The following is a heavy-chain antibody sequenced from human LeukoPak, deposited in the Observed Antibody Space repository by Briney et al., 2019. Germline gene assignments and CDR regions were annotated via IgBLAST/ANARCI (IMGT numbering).Heavy chain of an antibody. CDR3: ARGSSGWYVWFDP. J-gene: IGHJ5*02. D-gene: IGHD6-19*01. Sequence: ASVKVSCMASVYTFTGYYMHWVRQAPGQGLEWMGWINPNSGGTNYAQKFQGRVTMTRDTSISTAYMELSRLRSDDTALYYCARGSSGWYVWFDPWGQGTLVTVSS. CDR2: INPNSGGT. V-gene: IGHV1-2*02. CDR1: VYTFTGYY.